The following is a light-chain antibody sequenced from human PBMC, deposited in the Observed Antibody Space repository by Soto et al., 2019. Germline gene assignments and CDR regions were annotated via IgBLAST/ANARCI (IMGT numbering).Light chain of an antibody. CDR3: QQYGYSRT. CDR2: GSS. Sequence: VLTQSPGTLPLSPGERATLSCRASQTLSSRHLAWYQQKPGQAPRLLIYGSSSRATDIPDRFSGSGSGTDFTLTISTLEPEDSAISYCQQYGYSRTFGQGTKVDIK. CDR1: QTLSSRH. V-gene: IGKV3-20*01. J-gene: IGKJ1*01.